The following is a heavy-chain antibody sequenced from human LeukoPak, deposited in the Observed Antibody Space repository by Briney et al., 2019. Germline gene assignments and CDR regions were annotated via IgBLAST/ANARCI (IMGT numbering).Heavy chain of an antibody. CDR1: GYSFTSYW. D-gene: IGHD5-18*01. J-gene: IGHJ3*02. Sequence: GESLKISCKGSGYSFTSYWIAWVRQMPGKSLEWMGIIYPGDSDTRYSPSFQGQVTISADKSISTAYLQWSSLKASDTAMYYCARPNTAMAMDAFDIWGQGTMVTVSS. V-gene: IGHV5-51*01. CDR3: ARPNTAMAMDAFDI. CDR2: IYPGDSDT.